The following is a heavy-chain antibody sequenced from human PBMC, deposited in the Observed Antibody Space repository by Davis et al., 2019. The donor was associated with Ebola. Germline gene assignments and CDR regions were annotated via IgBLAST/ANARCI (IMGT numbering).Heavy chain of an antibody. V-gene: IGHV4-59*12. Sequence: SETLSLTCTVSGGSISSYYWSWIRQPPGKGLEWIGYIYYSGSTNYNPSLKSRVTISVDTSKNQFSLKLSSVTAADTAVYYCARGPWELIPYEAFDIWGQGTMVTVSS. CDR1: GGSISSYY. D-gene: IGHD1-26*01. CDR2: IYYSGST. J-gene: IGHJ3*02. CDR3: ARGPWELIPYEAFDI.